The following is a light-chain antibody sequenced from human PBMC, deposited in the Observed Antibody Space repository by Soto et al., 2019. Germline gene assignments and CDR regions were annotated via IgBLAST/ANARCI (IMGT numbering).Light chain of an antibody. CDR2: DAS. CDR3: QQYETFSGT. J-gene: IGKJ1*01. Sequence: QTQYTLSASVGETATLPFRASQSVSGWLAWYQQKPGEAPKLLIYDASALPRGVPSRFSGSGSGTKFTLTIASLQPDDFATYYCQQYETFSGTFGPGSIVDVK. V-gene: IGKV1-5*01. CDR1: QSVSGW.